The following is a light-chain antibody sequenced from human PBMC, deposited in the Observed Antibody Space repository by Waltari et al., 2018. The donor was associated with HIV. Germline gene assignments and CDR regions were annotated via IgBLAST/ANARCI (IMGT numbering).Light chain of an antibody. V-gene: IGLV2-14*03. CDR2: EVT. Sequence: QSALTQPASVSGSPGQSITISCTGASSDVGGYDYVSWYQQHPGKAPKLMIYEVTNRPSGIATRFSGSKSDNTASLTISGLQAEDEADYYCSSYRSSSTFVFGSGTKVTVL. J-gene: IGLJ1*01. CDR1: SSDVGGYDY. CDR3: SSYRSSSTFV.